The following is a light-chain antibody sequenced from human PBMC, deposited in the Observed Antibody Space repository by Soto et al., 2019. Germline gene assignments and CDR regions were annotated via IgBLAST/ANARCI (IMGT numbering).Light chain of an antibody. Sequence: DIVMTQSPLSLPVTPGEPASISCRSSQSLLQSNGYTYLDWYLQKSGQSPQPLIYLTSIRASGVPDRFNGSGSGTDFTLKISKVEAEDVGVYYCMQALQTPPWTFGQGTKVDIK. CDR3: MQALQTPPWT. CDR2: LTS. J-gene: IGKJ1*01. CDR1: QSLLQSNGYTY. V-gene: IGKV2-28*01.